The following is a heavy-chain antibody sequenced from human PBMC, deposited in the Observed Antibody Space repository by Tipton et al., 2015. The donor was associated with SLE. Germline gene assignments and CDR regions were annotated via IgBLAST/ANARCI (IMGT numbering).Heavy chain of an antibody. Sequence: RSLRLSCAASGFTFDDYAMHWVRQAPGKGLEWVSGISWNSGSIGYADSVKGRFTISRDNSKNSLYLQMNSLRTEDTALYYCAKAIGGGSSSRGYYFDYWGQGTLVTVSS. D-gene: IGHD6-6*01. V-gene: IGHV3-9*01. J-gene: IGHJ4*02. CDR2: ISWNSGSI. CDR3: AKAIGGGSSSRGYYFDY. CDR1: GFTFDDYA.